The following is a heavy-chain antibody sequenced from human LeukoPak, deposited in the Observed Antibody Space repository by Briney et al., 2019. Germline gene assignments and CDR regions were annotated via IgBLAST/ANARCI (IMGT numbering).Heavy chain of an antibody. D-gene: IGHD2-15*01. Sequence: PGGSLRLSCAASGFTFRSYAMHWVRQAPGKGLEWVAVISYDGSNKYYADSVKGRFTISRDNSKNTLYLQMNSLRAEDTAVYYCARVVVVAATLDYWGQGTLVTVSS. J-gene: IGHJ4*02. CDR3: ARVVVVAATLDY. CDR1: GFTFRSYA. CDR2: ISYDGSNK. V-gene: IGHV3-30-3*01.